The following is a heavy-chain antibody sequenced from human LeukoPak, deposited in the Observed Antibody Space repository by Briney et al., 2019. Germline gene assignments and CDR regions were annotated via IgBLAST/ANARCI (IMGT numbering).Heavy chain of an antibody. V-gene: IGHV4-39*07. CDR1: GFTFSSYS. CDR3: ARDLYLCSSTSCGRSMDV. J-gene: IGHJ6*03. D-gene: IGHD2-2*01. CDR2: IYYSGST. Sequence: GSLRLSCAASGFTFSSYSMNRVRQPPGKGLEWIGSIYYSGSTYYNPSLKSRVTISVDTSKNQFSLKLSSVTAADTAVYYCARDLYLCSSTSCGRSMDVWGKGTTVTVSS.